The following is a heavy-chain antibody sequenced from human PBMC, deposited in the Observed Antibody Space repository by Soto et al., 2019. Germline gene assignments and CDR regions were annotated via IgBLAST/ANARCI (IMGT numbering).Heavy chain of an antibody. CDR1: GLTFSRYT. V-gene: IGHV3-30*04. J-gene: IGHJ4*02. CDR3: AKDQDSSGYYPDY. Sequence: GGSLRLSCAASGLTFSRYTMHWVRQAPGKGLEWVAVISYDGSNKYYADSVKGRFTISRDNSKNTLYLQMNSLRAEDTAVYYCAKDQDSSGYYPDYWGQGTLVTVSS. CDR2: ISYDGSNK. D-gene: IGHD3-22*01.